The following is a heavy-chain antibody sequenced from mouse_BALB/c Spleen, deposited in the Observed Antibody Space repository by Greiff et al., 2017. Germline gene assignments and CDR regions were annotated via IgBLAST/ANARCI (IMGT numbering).Heavy chain of an antibody. D-gene: IGHD2-2*01. CDR3: AREEGYWFAY. J-gene: IGHJ3*01. V-gene: IGHV1-87*01. Sequence: QVQLKQSGAELARPGASVKLSCKASGYTFTSYWMQWVKQRPGQGLEWIGAIYPGDGDTRYTQKFKGKATLTADKSSSTAYMQLSSLASEDSAVYYCAREEGYWFAYWGQGTLVTVSA. CDR1: GYTFTSYW. CDR2: IYPGDGDT.